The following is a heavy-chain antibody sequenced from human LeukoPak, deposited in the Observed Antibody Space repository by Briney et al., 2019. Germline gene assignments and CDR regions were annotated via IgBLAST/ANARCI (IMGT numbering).Heavy chain of an antibody. CDR1: GGSFSGYY. CDR3: ARGAVLRFLEWLLHNWFDP. Sequence: PSETLSLTCAVYGGSFSGYYWSWIRQPPGKGLEWIGEINHSGSTNYNPSLKSRVTISVDTSKNQFSLKLSSVTAADKAVYYCARGAVLRFLEWLLHNWFDPWGQGTLVTVSS. CDR2: INHSGST. V-gene: IGHV4-34*01. D-gene: IGHD3-3*01. J-gene: IGHJ5*02.